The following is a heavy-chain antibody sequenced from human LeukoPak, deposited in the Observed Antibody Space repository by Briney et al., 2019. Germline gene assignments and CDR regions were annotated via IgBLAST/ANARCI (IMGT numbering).Heavy chain of an antibody. Sequence: GGSLRLSCVASGFTFRACGMHSVRQAPGKGLECVSIISYDGSNTYYADSVKGRFAISRDNSKNTLYLQMDSLRAEDTAVYYCAKEGDISSSWYLSNYLDYWGQGTLVTVSS. CDR3: AKEGDISSSWYLSNYLDY. V-gene: IGHV3-30*18. CDR2: ISYDGSNT. CDR1: GFTFRACG. D-gene: IGHD6-13*01. J-gene: IGHJ4*02.